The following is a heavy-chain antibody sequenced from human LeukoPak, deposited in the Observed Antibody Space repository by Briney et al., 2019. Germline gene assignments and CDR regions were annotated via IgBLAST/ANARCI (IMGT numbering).Heavy chain of an antibody. D-gene: IGHD1-26*01. CDR2: IKSDGSST. CDR3: AREARGSGRDFDY. CDR1: GFSFSSYW. Sequence: GGSLRLSCAASGFSFSSYWMHWVRQAPGKGLVWVSRIKSDGSSTNYADSVKGRFTISRDDAKNSLYLQMNSLRDEDTAVYFCAREARGSGRDFDYWGQGILVTVSS. J-gene: IGHJ4*02. V-gene: IGHV3-74*01.